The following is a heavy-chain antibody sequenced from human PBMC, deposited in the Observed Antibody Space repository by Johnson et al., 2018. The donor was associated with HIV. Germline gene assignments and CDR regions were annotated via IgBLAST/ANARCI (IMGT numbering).Heavy chain of an antibody. J-gene: IGHJ3*02. Sequence: QMQLVESGGGVVQPGRSLRLSCAASGFTFSSYAMHWVRQAPGKGLEWVAVISYDGSNKYYADSVKGRFTISRDNSKNTLYLQMNSLRPEDTAVYYCARAPPYYGGYSVSDAFDIWGQGTMVTVSS. CDR1: GFTFSSYA. D-gene: IGHD3-22*01. V-gene: IGHV3-30*14. CDR3: ARAPPYYGGYSVSDAFDI. CDR2: ISYDGSNK.